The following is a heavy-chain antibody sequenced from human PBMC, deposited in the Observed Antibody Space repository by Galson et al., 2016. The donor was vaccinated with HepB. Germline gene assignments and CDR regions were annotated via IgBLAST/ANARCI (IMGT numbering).Heavy chain of an antibody. CDR3: ASHKRDYSTIYYYGMDV. Sequence: SLRLSCAASGFTFSDYYMSWIRQAPGKGLEWVSYISNSGNTKYYADSVKGRFTISRDNAKNSLYLQMNSLRAEDTAVYYCASHKRDYSTIYYYGMDVWGQGTTVTVS. CDR1: GFTFSDYY. J-gene: IGHJ6*02. D-gene: IGHD2-15*01. CDR2: ISNSGNTK. V-gene: IGHV3-11*01.